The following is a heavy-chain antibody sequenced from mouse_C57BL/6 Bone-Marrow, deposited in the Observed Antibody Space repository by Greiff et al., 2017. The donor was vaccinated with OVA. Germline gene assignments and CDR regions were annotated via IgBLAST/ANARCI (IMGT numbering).Heavy chain of an antibody. D-gene: IGHD2-3*01. Sequence: QVQLQQPGAELVKPGASVTMSCTASGYTFTSYWITWVKQRPGQGLEWIGDIYPGSGSTNYTEKFKSKATLTVDTSSSTAYMQHSSLTSEDSAVSYGTRWGDGYYFAWLDYWGQGTLVTVSA. V-gene: IGHV1-55*01. CDR3: TRWGDGYYFAWLDY. CDR1: GYTFTSYW. CDR2: IYPGSGST. J-gene: IGHJ3*01.